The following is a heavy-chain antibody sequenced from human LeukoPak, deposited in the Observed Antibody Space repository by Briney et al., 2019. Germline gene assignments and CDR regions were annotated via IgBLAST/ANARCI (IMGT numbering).Heavy chain of an antibody. D-gene: IGHD1-20*01. CDR1: GYTFTSYD. CDR3: ARGLGITETENWFDP. CDR2: MNPNSGNT. V-gene: IGHV1-8*03. J-gene: IGHJ5*02. Sequence: ASVKVSCKASGYTFTSYDINWVRQATGQGLEWMGWMNPNSGNTGYAQKFQGRVTITRNTSISTAYMELSSLRSEDTAVYYCARGLGITETENWFDPWGQGTLVTVSS.